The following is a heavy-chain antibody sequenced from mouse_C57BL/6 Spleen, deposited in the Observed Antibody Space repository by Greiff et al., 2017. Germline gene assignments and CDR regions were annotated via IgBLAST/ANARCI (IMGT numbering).Heavy chain of an antibody. CDR1: GYAFTNSL. J-gene: IGHJ2*01. Sequence: QVQLQQSGAELVRPGTSVTVSCKASGYAFTNSLIEWVKQRPGQGIEWIGVINPGSGGTNYNEKFKGKATLTADKSSSTAYMQLSSLTSEDSAVYFCARCYDGYYYFDYWGQGTTLTVSS. D-gene: IGHD2-3*01. V-gene: IGHV1-54*01. CDR2: INPGSGGT. CDR3: ARCYDGYYYFDY.